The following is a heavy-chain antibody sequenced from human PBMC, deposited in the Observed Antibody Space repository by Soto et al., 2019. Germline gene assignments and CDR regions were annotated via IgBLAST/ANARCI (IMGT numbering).Heavy chain of an antibody. CDR1: GFTFSDYG. Sequence: PVGSLRLSCAASGFTFSDYGMHWVRQSPGKGLEWLAVISYDGSSKYYADSVKGRFTISRDNSKNTLYLQMSSLRTEDTAVYSCAKDTSRVGSNRGPFECWGQGTLVTVSS. CDR3: AKDTSRVGSNRGPFEC. CDR2: ISYDGSSK. D-gene: IGHD1-26*01. V-gene: IGHV3-30*18. J-gene: IGHJ4*02.